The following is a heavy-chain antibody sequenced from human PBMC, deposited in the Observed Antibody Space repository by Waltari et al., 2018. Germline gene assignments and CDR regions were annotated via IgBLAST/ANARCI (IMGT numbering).Heavy chain of an antibody. D-gene: IGHD3-3*01. CDR2: ISAYNGYT. Sequence: QVQLVQSGAEVKKPGASVKVYCQASGYTFTRYCINWVRQAPGQGLEWMGWISAYNGYTNYAQKVQGRVTMTTDTSTSTAYMELRSLRSDDTAVYYCARVGDDFWSGYFDYWGQGTLVTVSS. CDR3: ARVGDDFWSGYFDY. V-gene: IGHV1-18*04. CDR1: GYTFTRYC. J-gene: IGHJ4*02.